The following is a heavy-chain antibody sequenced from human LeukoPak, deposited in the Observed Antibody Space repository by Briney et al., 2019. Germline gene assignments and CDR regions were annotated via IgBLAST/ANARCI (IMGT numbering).Heavy chain of an antibody. CDR1: GFTFSSYW. Sequence: GGSLRLSCAASGFTFSSYWMSWVRQAPGKGLEWVANIKQDGSEKYYVDSVKGRFTISRDNAKNSLYLQMNSLRAEDTAVYYCAREEGYSYGQTGYFDYWGQGTLSPSPQ. D-gene: IGHD5-18*01. V-gene: IGHV3-7*03. CDR2: IKQDGSEK. J-gene: IGHJ4*02. CDR3: AREEGYSYGQTGYFDY.